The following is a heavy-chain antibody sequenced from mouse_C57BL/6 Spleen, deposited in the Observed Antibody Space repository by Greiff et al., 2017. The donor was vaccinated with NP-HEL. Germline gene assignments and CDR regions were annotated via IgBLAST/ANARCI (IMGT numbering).Heavy chain of an antibody. Sequence: QVQLQQSGAELVRPGTSVKVSCKASGYAFTNYLIEWVKQRPGQGLEWIGVINPGSGGTNYNEKFKGKATLTADKSSSTAYMQLSSLTSEDSAVYFCARRVHYDHYFDYWGKGTNLTVSS. CDR1: GYAFTNYL. CDR3: ARRVHYDHYFDY. D-gene: IGHD2-3*01. CDR2: INPGSGGT. V-gene: IGHV1-54*01. J-gene: IGHJ2*01.